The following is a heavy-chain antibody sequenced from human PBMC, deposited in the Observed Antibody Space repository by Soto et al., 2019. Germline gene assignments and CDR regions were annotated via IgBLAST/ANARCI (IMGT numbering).Heavy chain of an antibody. CDR1: AGSISSGTYY. V-gene: IGHV4-31*03. Sequence: QVQLQESGPGLVKPSQTLSLTCTVSAGSISSGTYYWNWIRQHPGKGLEWIGYMYYSGTTYYNPSLQSRLTISGDTSKNQFSLKLSSVTVADTAVYHCARGNDFRTGWFDPWGQGIMVTVSS. D-gene: IGHD4-4*01. CDR3: ARGNDFRTGWFDP. CDR2: MYYSGTT. J-gene: IGHJ5*02.